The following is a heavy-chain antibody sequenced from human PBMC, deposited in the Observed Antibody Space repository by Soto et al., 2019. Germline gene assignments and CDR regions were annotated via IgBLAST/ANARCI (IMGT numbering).Heavy chain of an antibody. D-gene: IGHD1-26*01. Sequence: PSETLSLTCTVSGGSISSYHWSWIRQSPGKGLEWIGYVFYTGSTKYNPALKRRVTISVDTSKNQFSLKLSSVSAADTGLYYCARSYSGTFYGYDTWGQGILVTVPQ. V-gene: IGHV4-59*01. CDR1: GGSISSYH. J-gene: IGHJ5*02. CDR3: ARSYSGTFYGYDT. CDR2: VFYTGST.